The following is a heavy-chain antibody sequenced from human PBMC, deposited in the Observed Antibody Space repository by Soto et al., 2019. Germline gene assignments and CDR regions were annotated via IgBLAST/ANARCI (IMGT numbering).Heavy chain of an antibody. Sequence: GASVKVSCKASGYIFINYAIHWVRQAPGQRLEWMGWINAGKGDTIYSQKFQDRITINRDTSASTAYMELGSLRAEDTAVYYCARDLGVAVATLTLDYWGQGTLVTVSS. J-gene: IGHJ4*02. V-gene: IGHV1-3*01. D-gene: IGHD2-15*01. CDR2: INAGKGDT. CDR3: ARDLGVAVATLTLDY. CDR1: GYIFINYA.